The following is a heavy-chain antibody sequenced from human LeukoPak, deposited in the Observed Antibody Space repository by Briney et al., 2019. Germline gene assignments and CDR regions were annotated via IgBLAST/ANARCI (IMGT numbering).Heavy chain of an antibody. Sequence: ASVKVSCKASGYTITSNYIHWVRQAPGQGLEWMGMIYPRDGSTSYAQKFQGRVTVTRDTSTSTVHMGLSGLRSEDTAVYYCARDQEGFDYWGQGTLVTVSS. CDR3: ARDQEGFDY. CDR2: IYPRDGST. V-gene: IGHV1-46*01. CDR1: GYTITSNY. J-gene: IGHJ4*02.